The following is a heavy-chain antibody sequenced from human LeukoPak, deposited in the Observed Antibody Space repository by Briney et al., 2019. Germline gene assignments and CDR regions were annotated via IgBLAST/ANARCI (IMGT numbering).Heavy chain of an antibody. V-gene: IGHV1-69*06. CDR1: GGTFSIYA. Sequence: GASVKVSCKASGGTFSIYAISWVRQAPGQGLEWMGGIIPIVNTANYAQKFQGRVTITADKSTSTAYMELRSLRSEDTAVYYCARFKDFGWLLLGNAFDIWGQGTMVTVSS. CDR2: IIPIVNTA. CDR3: ARFKDFGWLLLGNAFDI. D-gene: IGHD3-22*01. J-gene: IGHJ3*02.